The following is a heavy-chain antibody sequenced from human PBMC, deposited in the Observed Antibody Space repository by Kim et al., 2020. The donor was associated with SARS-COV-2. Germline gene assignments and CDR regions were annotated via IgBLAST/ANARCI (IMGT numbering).Heavy chain of an antibody. CDR2: ISWSSDTI. Sequence: GGSLRLSCAASGFTFDDYAMHWVRQAPGQGLEWVSGISWSSDTIGYADSVKGRFPISRDNAKNSLYLQMNSLRAEDTALYYCAKAVTRWRYGMDVWGQGATGRVSS. CDR3: AKAVTRWRYGMDV. V-gene: IGHV3-9*01. CDR1: GFTFDDYA. D-gene: IGHD4-17*01. J-gene: IGHJ6*02.